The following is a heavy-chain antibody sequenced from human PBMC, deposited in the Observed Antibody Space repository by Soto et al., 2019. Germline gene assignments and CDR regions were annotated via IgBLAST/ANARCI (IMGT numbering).Heavy chain of an antibody. V-gene: IGHV3-21*01. CDR2: ITTSSTYI. CDR3: ATGGQWLAP. CDR1: GFTFSSYT. D-gene: IGHD6-19*01. Sequence: EVQLVESGGGLVKPGGSLRLSCVASGFTFSSYTMHWVRQAPGKGLQWVSSITTSSTYIDYADSVKGRFTISRDNAKNSLYLQMNSLSGEDTAVDYCATGGQWLAPLVQGTLVTVSS. J-gene: IGHJ5*02.